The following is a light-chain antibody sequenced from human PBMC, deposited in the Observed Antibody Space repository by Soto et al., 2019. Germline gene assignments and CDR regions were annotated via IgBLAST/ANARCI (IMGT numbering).Light chain of an antibody. J-gene: IGKJ1*01. Sequence: DIQMTQSPSTLSASVGDRVTITCRASQSISSWLAWYQQKPGKASKLLIYKASSLESGVPSRFSGSGSGTEFTLTISSLQPDDFATYYCQQYNSYLRTFGQGTKVEIK. CDR1: QSISSW. CDR2: KAS. CDR3: QQYNSYLRT. V-gene: IGKV1-5*03.